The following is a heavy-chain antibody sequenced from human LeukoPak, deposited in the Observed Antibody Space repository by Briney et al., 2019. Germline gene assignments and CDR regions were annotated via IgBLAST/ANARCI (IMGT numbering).Heavy chain of an antibody. CDR3: ARDGAPGGLHDAFDI. Sequence: ASVKVSCKASGYTFTSYDINWVRQATGQGLEWMGWMNPNSGNTGYAQKLQGRVTMTTDTSTSTAYMELRSLRSDDTAVYYCARDGAPGGLHDAFDIWGQGTMVTVSS. J-gene: IGHJ3*02. V-gene: IGHV1-8*01. D-gene: IGHD3-10*01. CDR1: GYTFTSYD. CDR2: MNPNSGNT.